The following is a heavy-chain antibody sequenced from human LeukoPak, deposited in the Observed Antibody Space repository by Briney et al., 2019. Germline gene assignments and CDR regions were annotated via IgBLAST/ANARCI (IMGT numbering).Heavy chain of an antibody. J-gene: IGHJ4*02. Sequence: PGGSLRLSCAASGFTFSSYAMSWVRQAPGKGLEWVSAISGSGGSTYYADSVQGRFTISRDNSKNTLYLQMNSLRAEDTAVYYCAIPPGGYYFNWGQGTLVTVSS. D-gene: IGHD3-10*01. CDR2: ISGSGGST. V-gene: IGHV3-23*01. CDR1: GFTFSSYA. CDR3: AIPPGGYYFN.